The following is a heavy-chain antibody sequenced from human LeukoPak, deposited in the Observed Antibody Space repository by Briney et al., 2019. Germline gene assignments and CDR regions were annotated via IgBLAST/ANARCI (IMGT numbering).Heavy chain of an antibody. CDR3: ARGLVGLTPHAGVFQI. CDR1: GGSFSSSY. D-gene: IGHD1-26*01. J-gene: IGHJ3*02. V-gene: IGHV4-59*01. CDR2: IYSNGNT. Sequence: SETLSLTCIVPGGSFSSSYWSWIRQPPGKGLEWIAYIYSNGNTNSNPSLKSRVTIAVDTSQSQFSLKLSSVTAADTAVYYCARGLVGLTPHAGVFQIWGQGTKVTVSS.